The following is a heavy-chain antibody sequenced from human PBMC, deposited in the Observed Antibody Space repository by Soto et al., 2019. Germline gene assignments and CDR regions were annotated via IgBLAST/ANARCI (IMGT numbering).Heavy chain of an antibody. Sequence: QLQLQESGPGLVKPSETLSLPCSVSGDSISSSSHYWAWIRQPPGKGLEWLGSIYYSGSTYYTPSLKSRVTISVDTSKDQFSLKLTSVTAADTAVYYCARFRKEIVVVVIPTRGWFDPWGQGTLVTVSS. D-gene: IGHD2-15*01. J-gene: IGHJ5*02. CDR1: GDSISSSSHY. CDR3: ARFRKEIVVVVIPTRGWFDP. CDR2: IYYSGST. V-gene: IGHV4-39*01.